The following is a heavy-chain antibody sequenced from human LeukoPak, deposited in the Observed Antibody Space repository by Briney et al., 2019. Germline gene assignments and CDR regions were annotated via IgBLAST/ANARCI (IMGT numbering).Heavy chain of an antibody. Sequence: KSSGTLSLTCAVSGGSISSSNWWSWVRQPPGKGLEWIGEIYHSGSTNYNPSLKSRVTISVDKSKNQFSLKLSSVTAADTAVYYCARYYDSSGYYRRYHFDYWGQGTLVTVSS. CDR2: IYHSGST. CDR3: ARYYDSSGYYRRYHFDY. CDR1: GGSISSSNW. V-gene: IGHV4-4*02. J-gene: IGHJ4*02. D-gene: IGHD3-22*01.